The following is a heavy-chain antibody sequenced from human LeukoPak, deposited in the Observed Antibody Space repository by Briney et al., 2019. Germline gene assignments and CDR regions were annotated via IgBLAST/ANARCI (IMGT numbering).Heavy chain of an antibody. V-gene: IGHV3-23*01. Sequence: PGGSLRLSCAASGFTFTDSAMTWVRQAPGKGLEWVSAISTSGGDTIYTDSVKDRFTISRDNSKNTLYLQMNSLRADDTAIYYCAKGGNYVPLDYWGQGTLVTVSS. CDR2: ISTSGGDT. CDR1: GFTFTDSA. CDR3: AKGGNYVPLDY. J-gene: IGHJ4*02. D-gene: IGHD1-7*01.